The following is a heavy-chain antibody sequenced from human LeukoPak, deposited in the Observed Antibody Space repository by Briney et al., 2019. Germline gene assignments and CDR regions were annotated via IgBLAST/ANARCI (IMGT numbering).Heavy chain of an antibody. CDR3: ARVRFGESSDWSFDL. V-gene: IGHV1-69*13. D-gene: IGHD3-10*01. CDR2: IIPIFDTA. J-gene: IGHJ2*01. Sequence: LVASVKVSCKASGGTFSNFAISWVRQSPGQGLEWMGGIIPIFDTASYAQKFQGRVTITADEPTSTAYMELISLRSEDTAVYYCARVRFGESSDWSFDLWGRGTLVTVSS. CDR1: GGTFSNFA.